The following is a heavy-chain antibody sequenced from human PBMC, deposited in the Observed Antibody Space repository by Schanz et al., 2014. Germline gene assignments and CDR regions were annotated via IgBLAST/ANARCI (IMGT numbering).Heavy chain of an antibody. V-gene: IGHV3-23*04. CDR2: ISGSGGSP. CDR3: AKDHAGSDILTALGN. Sequence: EVQLVESGGALVQPGGSLRLSCAASGFTFTNYAMTWVRQAPGKGLEWVSGISGSGGSPYDADSVKGRFTISRDNSKNTLYLQMNSLRAEDTAVYYCAKDHAGSDILTALGNWGQGTLVTVSS. J-gene: IGHJ4*02. D-gene: IGHD3-9*01. CDR1: GFTFTNYA.